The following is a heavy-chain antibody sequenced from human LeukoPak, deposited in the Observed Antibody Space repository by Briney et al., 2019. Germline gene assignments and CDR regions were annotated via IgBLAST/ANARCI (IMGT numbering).Heavy chain of an antibody. D-gene: IGHD3-10*01. J-gene: IGHJ6*02. CDR3: AKVRSYYYGMDV. Sequence: PGGSLRLSCAASGFTFSSYAMTWVRQAPGKGLEWVSAISGSGGSTYYADSVKGRFTTSRDNSKNTLYLQMNSLRAEDTAVYYCAKVRSYYYGMDVWGQGTTVTVSS. CDR1: GFTFSSYA. CDR2: ISGSGGST. V-gene: IGHV3-23*01.